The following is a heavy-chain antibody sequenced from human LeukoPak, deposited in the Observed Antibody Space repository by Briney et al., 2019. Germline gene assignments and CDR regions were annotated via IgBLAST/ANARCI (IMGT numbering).Heavy chain of an antibody. J-gene: IGHJ4*02. CDR1: GFTFGSYA. Sequence: GGSLRLSRAASGFTFGSYAMHWVRQAPGKGLEWVAVISYDGSNKYYADSVKGRFTISRDNSKNTLYLQMNSLRAEDTAVYYCASGSSGLTGVDYWGQGTLVTVSS. CDR2: ISYDGSNK. V-gene: IGHV3-30*04. D-gene: IGHD3-9*01. CDR3: ASGSSGLTGVDY.